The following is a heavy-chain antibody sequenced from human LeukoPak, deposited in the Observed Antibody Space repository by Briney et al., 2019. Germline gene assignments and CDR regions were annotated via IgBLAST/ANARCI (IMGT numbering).Heavy chain of an antibody. D-gene: IGHD3-9*01. CDR2: IKQDGSEK. V-gene: IGHV3-7*01. CDR3: ARDAQPDTGYHIT. CDR1: GFTFSNAW. J-gene: IGHJ5*02. Sequence: PGGSLRLSCAASGFTFSNAWMSWVRQAPGKGLEWVANIKQDGSEKYYVDSVKGRFTISRDNAKNSLYLQMNSLRAEDTAVYYCARDAQPDTGYHITWGQGTLVTVSS.